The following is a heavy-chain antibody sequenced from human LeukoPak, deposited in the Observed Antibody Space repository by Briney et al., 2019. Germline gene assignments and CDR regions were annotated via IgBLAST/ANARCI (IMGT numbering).Heavy chain of an antibody. CDR2: ISRGSSTI. D-gene: IGHD2-15*01. Sequence: GGSLRLSCAASGFTFSSYAMSWVRQAPGKGLEWVSYISRGSSTIYYADSVKGRFTISRDNAKNSLYLQMSSLRAEDTALYYCARFIGYCSGGRCPPYGMDVWGQGTTVTVSS. CDR1: GFTFSSYA. J-gene: IGHJ6*02. CDR3: ARFIGYCSGGRCPPYGMDV. V-gene: IGHV3-48*04.